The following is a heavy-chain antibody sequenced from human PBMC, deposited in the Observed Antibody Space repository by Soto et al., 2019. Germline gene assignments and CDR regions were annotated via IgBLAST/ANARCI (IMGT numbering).Heavy chain of an antibody. CDR3: LKDFWSGPEGYDY. CDR2: IRSKANSYAP. D-gene: IGHD3-3*01. V-gene: IGHV3-73*01. J-gene: IGHJ4*02. CDR1: GFTFSGSA. Sequence: GGSLRLSCAASGFTFSGSAMHWVRQASGKGLEWVGRIRSKANSYAPAYAASVKGRFTISRDDSKKTAYLQMNSLKTEDTAVYYCLKDFWSGPEGYDYWGQGTLVTVSS.